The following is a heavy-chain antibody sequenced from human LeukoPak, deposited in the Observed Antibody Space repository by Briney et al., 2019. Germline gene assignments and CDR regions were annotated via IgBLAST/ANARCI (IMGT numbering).Heavy chain of an antibody. V-gene: IGHV3-66*02. D-gene: IGHD4-23*01. CDR3: SQGDYGGNSAVDAFDI. CDR1: GFTVSSNY. CDR2: IYSGGST. J-gene: IGHJ3*02. Sequence: GGSLRLSCAASGFTVSSNYMSWVRQAPGKGLEWVSVIYSGGSTYYADSVKGRFTISRDNSKNTLYLQMNSLRAEDTAVYYCSQGDYGGNSAVDAFDIWGQGTMVTVSS.